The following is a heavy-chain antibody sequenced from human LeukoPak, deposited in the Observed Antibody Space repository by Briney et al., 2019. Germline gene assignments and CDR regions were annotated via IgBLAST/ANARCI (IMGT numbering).Heavy chain of an antibody. CDR2: IYHSGST. CDR1: GGSISSGGYS. CDR3: ARASGGGNDY. J-gene: IGHJ4*02. D-gene: IGHD3-10*01. V-gene: IGHV4-30-2*01. Sequence: SQTLSLTCAVSGGSISSGGYSWGWIRQPPGKGLEWIGYIYHSGSTYYNPSLKSRVTISVDRSKNQFSLKLSSVTAADTAVYYCARASGGGNDYWGQGTLVTVSS.